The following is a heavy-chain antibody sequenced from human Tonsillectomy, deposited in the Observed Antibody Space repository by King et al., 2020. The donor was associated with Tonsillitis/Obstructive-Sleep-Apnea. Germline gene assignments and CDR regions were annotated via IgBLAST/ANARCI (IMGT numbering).Heavy chain of an antibody. CDR3: ARATMVQGRLSAFDI. CDR2: ISSSSSTI. V-gene: IGHV3-48*02. Sequence: VQLVESGGGLVQPGGSLRLSCTASGFTFSGYAMNWVRQAPGKGLEWVSYISSSSSTIYYADSVKGRCTISRDNAKNSLYLQMNSLRDEDTGVYYCARATMVQGRLSAFDIWGQGTMVIVSS. D-gene: IGHD3-10*01. CDR1: GFTFSGYA. J-gene: IGHJ3*02.